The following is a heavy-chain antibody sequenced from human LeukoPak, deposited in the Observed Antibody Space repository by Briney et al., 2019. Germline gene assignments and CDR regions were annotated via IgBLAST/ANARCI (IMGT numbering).Heavy chain of an antibody. V-gene: IGHV4-59*01. CDR3: AREAAMVTSAFDI. Sequence: SETLSLTCTVSGGSISSYYWSWIRQPPGKGLEWIGYIYYSGSTNYNPSLKSRVTISVDTSKNQFSLKLSSVTAADTAVYYCAREAAMVTSAFDIWGQGTMVTVSS. CDR1: GGSISSYY. CDR2: IYYSGST. J-gene: IGHJ3*02. D-gene: IGHD5-18*01.